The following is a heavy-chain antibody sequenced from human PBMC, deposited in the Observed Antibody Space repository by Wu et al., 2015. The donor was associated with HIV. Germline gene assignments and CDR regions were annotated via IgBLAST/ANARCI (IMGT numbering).Heavy chain of an antibody. V-gene: IGHV1-2*02. CDR1: IYTFTGYY. J-gene: IGHJ4*02. CDR3: ATTTVVPTAIPLFDY. D-gene: IGHD2-2*02. CDR2: INPNSGGT. Sequence: QVQLVQSGAEVKKPGASVKVSCKASIYTFTGYYIYWVRQAPGQGLEWMGWINPNSGGTNYAQKFQGRVTMTRDTSISTAYMELSRLRSDDTAVYYCATTTVVPTAIPLFDYWGQGTLVTVSS.